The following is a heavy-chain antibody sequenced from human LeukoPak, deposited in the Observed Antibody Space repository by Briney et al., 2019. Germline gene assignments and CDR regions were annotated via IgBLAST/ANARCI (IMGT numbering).Heavy chain of an antibody. V-gene: IGHV3-23*01. CDR1: GFTFSTYA. CDR3: AKVGADSYYFDS. CDR2: ITGGGGGT. D-gene: IGHD2-15*01. Sequence: PGGSLRLSCAASGFTFSTYAMTWVRQAPGKGLEWVSTITGGGGGTYYVDSVKGRFTISRDNSRNTLYLQMDSLRAEDTAVYYCAKVGADSYYFDSWGQGTLVTVSS. J-gene: IGHJ4*02.